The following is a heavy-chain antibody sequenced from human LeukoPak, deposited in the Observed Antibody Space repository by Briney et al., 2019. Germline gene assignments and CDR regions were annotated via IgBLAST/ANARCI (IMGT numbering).Heavy chain of an antibody. J-gene: IGHJ4*02. V-gene: IGHV3-48*04. CDR1: GFTFSSYW. Sequence: GGSLRLSCAASGFTFSSYWMSWVRQAPGKGLEWVSYMSRSGSTTYYADSVKGRFTISRDNAKNSLYLQMNSLRAEDTAVYYCARVKYEVAATDYWGQGTLVTVSS. D-gene: IGHD6-13*01. CDR2: MSRSGSTT. CDR3: ARVKYEVAATDY.